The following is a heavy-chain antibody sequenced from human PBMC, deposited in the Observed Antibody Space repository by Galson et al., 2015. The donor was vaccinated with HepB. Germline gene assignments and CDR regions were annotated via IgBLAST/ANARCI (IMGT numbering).Heavy chain of an antibody. V-gene: IGHV3-30-3*01. CDR1: GFTFSSYA. J-gene: IGHJ4*02. D-gene: IGHD3-22*01. CDR2: ISYDGSNK. CDR3: ARGGYYDSSGYSPPDY. Sequence: SLRLSCAASGFTFSSYAMHWVRQAPGKGLEWVAIISYDGSNKYYADSVKGRFTISRDNSNNTLYLQMNSLRPEDTAVYYCARGGYYDSSGYSPPDYWGQGTLVTVSS.